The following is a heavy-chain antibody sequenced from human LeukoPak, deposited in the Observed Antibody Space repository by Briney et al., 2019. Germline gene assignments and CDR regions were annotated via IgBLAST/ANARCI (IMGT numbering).Heavy chain of an antibody. D-gene: IGHD1-14*01. V-gene: IGHV3-43*01. Sequence: PGGSLRLSCAASGFTFDDYTMHWVRQAPGKGLEWVSLISWDGGSTYYADSVKGRFTISRDNSKNSLYLQMNSLRTEDTALYYCAKDSVYRATKHLFDYWGQGTLVTVSS. CDR2: ISWDGGST. J-gene: IGHJ4*02. CDR3: AKDSVYRATKHLFDY. CDR1: GFTFDDYT.